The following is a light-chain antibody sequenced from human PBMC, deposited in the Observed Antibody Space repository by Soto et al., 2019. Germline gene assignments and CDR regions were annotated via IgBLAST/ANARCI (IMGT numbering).Light chain of an antibody. CDR2: DVS. V-gene: IGLV2-14*01. CDR1: SSDVGGYNY. CDR3: NSYTIRCTYV. Sequence: SVLTQPASVSGSPGQSITISRTGTSSDVGGYNYVSWYQQHPGKAPKLMVSDVSNRPSGVSNRFSGSKSGNKASLTISGLQTEDEPDYYRNSYTIRCTYVFRT. J-gene: IGLJ1*01.